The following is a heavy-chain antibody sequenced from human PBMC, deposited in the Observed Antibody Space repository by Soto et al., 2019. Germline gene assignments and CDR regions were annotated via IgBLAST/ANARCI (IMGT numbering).Heavy chain of an antibody. CDR1: GGTFSSYA. D-gene: IGHD4-17*01. J-gene: IGHJ4*02. CDR2: IIPSYDRT. Sequence: SVKVSCKASGGTFSSYAIHWVRQAPGQGLEWLGKIIPSYDRTNYAQKFQGRVTVTADTYTTTAYMELSSLRSDDTAVYYCARAPYNDYGGDIFDYWGQGTLVTVSS. V-gene: IGHV1-69*04. CDR3: ARAPYNDYGGDIFDY.